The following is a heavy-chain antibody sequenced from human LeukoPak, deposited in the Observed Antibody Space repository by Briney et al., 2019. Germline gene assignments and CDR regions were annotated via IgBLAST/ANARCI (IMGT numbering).Heavy chain of an antibody. V-gene: IGHV1-18*04. J-gene: IGHJ4*02. CDR1: GYTFTSNG. CDR3: ARDGGTAGYSSGSDY. D-gene: IGHD5-18*01. CDR2: ISCHNGDT. Sequence: ASVKVSCKASGYTFTSNGITWVRQAPGQGLEWVGWISCHNGDTRYAQKFQGRVTVTKDTSTSTVYMELRSLRSDDTAVYYCARDGGTAGYSSGSDYWGQETLVTVSS.